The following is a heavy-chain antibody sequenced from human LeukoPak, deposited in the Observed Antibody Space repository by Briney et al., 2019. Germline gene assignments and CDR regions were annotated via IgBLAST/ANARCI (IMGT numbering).Heavy chain of an antibody. CDR1: GFTFSSYA. CDR3: ARGRSIGFGEFSDY. D-gene: IGHD3-10*01. Sequence: LRLSCAASGFTFSSYAMSWIRQPPGKGLEWIGYIYYSGNTYYNPSLESRLTISLDTSKNQFSLKLNSVTAADTAVYFCARGRSIGFGEFSDYWGQGTLVTVSS. CDR2: IYYSGNT. V-gene: IGHV4-30-4*08. J-gene: IGHJ4*02.